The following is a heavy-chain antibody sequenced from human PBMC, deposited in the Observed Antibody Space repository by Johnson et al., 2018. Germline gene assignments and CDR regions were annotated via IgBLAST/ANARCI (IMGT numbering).Heavy chain of an antibody. CDR3: ARGLRFLESEMAPDYYDGMDG. V-gene: IGHV1-69*01. Sequence: LVQSGAEVKKPGSSVKVSCKASGGTFSSYAISWVRQAPGQGLEWMGGIIPIFGTANYAQKFQGRVTITADESTSTAYMELSSLRSEDTAVYYCARGLRFLESEMAPDYYDGMDGWGQGTTVIVSS. D-gene: IGHD3-3*01. J-gene: IGHJ6*02. CDR1: GGTFSSYA. CDR2: IIPIFGTA.